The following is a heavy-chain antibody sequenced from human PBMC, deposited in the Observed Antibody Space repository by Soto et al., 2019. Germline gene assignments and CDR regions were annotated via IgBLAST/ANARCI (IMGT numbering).Heavy chain of an antibody. CDR2: ISASGSRT. CDR1: GFTFSSYG. CDR3: AKDLRSGDWYFFDY. V-gene: IGHV3-23*01. J-gene: IGHJ4*02. Sequence: GGSLRLSCAASGFTFSSYGMHWVRQAPGKGLEWVSGISASGSRTYHADSVKGRFTISRDNSKNTVYLQMNSLRSEDTAVYYCAKDLRSGDWYFFDYWGRGTLVTVSS. D-gene: IGHD2-21*02.